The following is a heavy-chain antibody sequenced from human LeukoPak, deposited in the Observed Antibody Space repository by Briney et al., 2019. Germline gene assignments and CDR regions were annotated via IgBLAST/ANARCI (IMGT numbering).Heavy chain of an antibody. V-gene: IGHV3-53*01. D-gene: IGHD4/OR15-4a*01. CDR3: ARRAGAYSHPYDY. CDR1: GFTFNTYG. CDR2: IYSDNT. J-gene: IGHJ4*02. Sequence: GGTLRLSCAASGFTFNTYGMSWVRQAPGKGLEWVSFIYSDNTHYSDSVKGRFTISRDNSKNTLYLQMNSLRAEDTAVYYCARRAGAYSHPYDYWGQGTLVTVSS.